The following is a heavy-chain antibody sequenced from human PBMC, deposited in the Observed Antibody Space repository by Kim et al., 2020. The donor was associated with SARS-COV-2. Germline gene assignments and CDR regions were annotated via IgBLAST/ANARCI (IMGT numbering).Heavy chain of an antibody. D-gene: IGHD3-22*01. V-gene: IGHV1-3*01. Sequence: ASVKVSCKASGYTFTSYAMHWVRQAPGQRLEWMGWINAGNGNTKYSQKFQGRVTITRDTSASTAYMELSSLRSEDTAVYYCARGYYDSSAFRLPMDVWGQGTTVTVSS. J-gene: IGHJ6*02. CDR1: GYTFTSYA. CDR2: INAGNGNT. CDR3: ARGYYDSSAFRLPMDV.